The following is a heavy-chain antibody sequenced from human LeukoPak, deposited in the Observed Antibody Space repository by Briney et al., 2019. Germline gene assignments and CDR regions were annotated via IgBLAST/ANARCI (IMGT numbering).Heavy chain of an antibody. J-gene: IGHJ4*02. CDR2: INSGGDDT. D-gene: IGHD3-16*01. Sequence: PGGSLRLSCVASAFTFGNYAMTWVRQAPGKGLEWVSAINSGGDDTIYTDSVKGRFTISRDNSKNTLYLQLNSLRAEDTAIYYCTKGGSYGPLDYWGQGTLVTVSS. CDR3: TKGGSYGPLDY. CDR1: AFTFGNYA. V-gene: IGHV3-23*01.